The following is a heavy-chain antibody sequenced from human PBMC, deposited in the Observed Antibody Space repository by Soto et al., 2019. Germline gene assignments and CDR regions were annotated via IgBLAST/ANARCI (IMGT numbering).Heavy chain of an antibody. CDR2: IIPIFGTA. D-gene: IGHD3-10*01. J-gene: IGHJ3*02. CDR1: GGTFSSYA. V-gene: IGHV1-69*13. CDR3: GSEGYGSRSYGFAFDI. Sequence: SVKVSCKASGGTFSSYAISWVRQAPGQGLEWMGGIIPIFGTANYAQKFQGRVTITADESTSTAYMELSSLRSEDTAVYYCGSEGYGSRSYGFAFDIWGQATMVTVSS.